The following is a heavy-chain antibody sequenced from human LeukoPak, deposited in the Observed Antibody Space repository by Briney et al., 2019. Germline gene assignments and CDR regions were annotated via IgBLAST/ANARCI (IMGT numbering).Heavy chain of an antibody. J-gene: IGHJ6*02. CDR2: INHSGST. V-gene: IGHV4-34*01. CDR3: ARLGSGGDPYYYYYGMDV. D-gene: IGHD4-17*01. CDR1: GGSFSGYY. Sequence: SETLSLTCDVYGGSFSGYYLRWIRQPPGKGLEWIGEINHSGSTNYNPLRKGRVTISVDTSKNQFSLKLSSVTAADTAVYYCARLGSGGDPYYYYYGMDVWGQGTTVTVPS.